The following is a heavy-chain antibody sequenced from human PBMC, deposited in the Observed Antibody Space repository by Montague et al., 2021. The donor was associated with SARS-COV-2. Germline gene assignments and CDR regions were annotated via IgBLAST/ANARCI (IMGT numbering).Heavy chain of an antibody. J-gene: IGHJ6*02. CDR1: GGSFSGYY. V-gene: IGHV4-34*01. CDR2: INHSGST. Sequence: SETLSLTCAVYGGSFSGYYWSWIRQSPGKGLEWIGEINHSGSTTYNPSLKSRVTISVGTSKNQFSLKLTSMTAADTAVYYCARGDDNYCTFGYAYGRLNRYRYYAVDFWGPGTMVAVSS. D-gene: IGHD5-18*01. CDR3: ARGDDNYCTFGYAYGRLNRYRYYAVDF.